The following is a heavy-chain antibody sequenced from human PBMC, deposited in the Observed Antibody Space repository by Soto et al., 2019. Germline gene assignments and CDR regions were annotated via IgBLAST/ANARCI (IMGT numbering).Heavy chain of an antibody. D-gene: IGHD6-19*01. Sequence: TLSLTCAISGDSVSSNSAAWNWIRQSPSRGLEWLGRTYYRSKWYNDYAVSVKSRITINPDTSKNQFSLQLNSVTPEDTAVYYCARAPPKAVAGTSWFDPWGQGTLVTVSS. CDR3: ARAPPKAVAGTSWFDP. J-gene: IGHJ5*02. CDR1: GDSVSSNSAA. V-gene: IGHV6-1*01. CDR2: TYYRSKWYN.